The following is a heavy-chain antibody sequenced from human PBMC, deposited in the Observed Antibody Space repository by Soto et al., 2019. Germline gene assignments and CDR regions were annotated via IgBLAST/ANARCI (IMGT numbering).Heavy chain of an antibody. D-gene: IGHD2-15*01. V-gene: IGHV3-23*01. CDR1: GFTFSSYA. J-gene: IGHJ4*02. Sequence: PGGSLRLSCVASGFTFSSYAMTWVRQAPGKGLEWVSAISGSGGSTYYADSVKGRFTISRDNSNNTLYLQMNSLRAEDAAIYYCAKRTSYSTESHLESWGQGTLVTVSS. CDR3: AKRTSYSTESHLES. CDR2: ISGSGGST.